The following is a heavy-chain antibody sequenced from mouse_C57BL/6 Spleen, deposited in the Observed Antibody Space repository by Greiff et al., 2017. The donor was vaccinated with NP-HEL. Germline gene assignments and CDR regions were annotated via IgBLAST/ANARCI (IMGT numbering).Heavy chain of an antibody. D-gene: IGHD1-1*01. CDR3: AREFGITTVDYYAMDY. CDR2: IYPRSGNT. Sequence: QVQLQQSGAELARPGASVKLSCKASGYTFTSYGISWVKQRTGQGLEWIGEIYPRSGNTYYNEKFKGKATLTADKDSSPAYMELRSLTYEDSAVYFCAREFGITTVDYYAMDYWGQGTSVTVSS. CDR1: GYTFTSYG. J-gene: IGHJ4*01. V-gene: IGHV1-81*01.